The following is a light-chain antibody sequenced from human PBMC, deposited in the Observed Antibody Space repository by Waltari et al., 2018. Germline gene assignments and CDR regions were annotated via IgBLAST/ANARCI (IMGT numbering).Light chain of an antibody. CDR2: RAS. J-gene: IGKJ1*01. V-gene: IGKV3-15*01. CDR3: QQTYSTWT. Sequence: EIVLTQFPASLSVSPGERATLSCRASQSVSINLAWYQQKPGQSPRLLISRASSRATGVPARFSGGGSETDFSLTISSLQPEDFATYYCQQTYSTWTFGQGPRWRSN. CDR1: QSVSIN.